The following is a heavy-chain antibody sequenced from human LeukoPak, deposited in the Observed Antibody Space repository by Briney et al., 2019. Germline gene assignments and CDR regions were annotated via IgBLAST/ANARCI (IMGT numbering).Heavy chain of an antibody. D-gene: IGHD6-13*01. CDR2: ISSSGSTI. CDR1: GFTFSYYN. Sequence: GGSLRLSCAASGFTFSYYNMSWIRQAPGKGLEWVSYISSSGSTIYYADSVKGRFTISRDNAKNSLYLQMNSLRAEDTAVYYCAKSGTRSSWSPRLKTYFDYWGQGTLVTVSS. J-gene: IGHJ4*02. V-gene: IGHV3-11*01. CDR3: AKSGTRSSWSPRLKTYFDY.